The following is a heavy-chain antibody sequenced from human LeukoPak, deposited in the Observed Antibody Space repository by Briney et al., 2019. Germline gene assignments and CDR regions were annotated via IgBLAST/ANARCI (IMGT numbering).Heavy chain of an antibody. CDR3: ARETSGSFPY. CDR1: GFTFSNYW. D-gene: IGHD2-15*01. Sequence: GGALRLSCTASGFTFSNYWMQWVRQVPGKGLVWVSRTNGDGSSPSYADSVKGRFTISRDNSKNTLYLQMNNLSAEDTAVYYCARETSGSFPYWGQGTLVTVSS. V-gene: IGHV3-74*01. J-gene: IGHJ4*02. CDR2: TNGDGSSP.